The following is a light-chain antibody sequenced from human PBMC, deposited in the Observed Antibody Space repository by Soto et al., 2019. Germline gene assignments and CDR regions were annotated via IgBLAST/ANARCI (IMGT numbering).Light chain of an antibody. J-gene: IGLJ2*01. V-gene: IGLV2-14*01. Sequence: QSALTQPASVSVSPGQSITISCSGTSRDVGRYNYVSWYQQHPGKAPRLMIYEVSNRPSGISNRFSGSKSGNTASLTISGLQAEDEADYFCSSYTKVNTLVVFGGGTKLTVL. CDR3: SSYTKVNTLVV. CDR1: SRDVGRYNY. CDR2: EVS.